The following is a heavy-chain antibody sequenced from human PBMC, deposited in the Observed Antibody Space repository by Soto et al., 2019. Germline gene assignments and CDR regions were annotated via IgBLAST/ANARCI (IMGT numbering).Heavy chain of an antibody. CDR2: IYHSGST. CDR1: GGSISSSNW. V-gene: IGHV4-4*02. J-gene: IGHJ5*02. D-gene: IGHD3-22*01. CDR3: ARGGLMSDSSCYYLRSGNWFDP. Sequence: QVQLQETGPGLVKPSGTLSLTCAVSGGSISSSNWWSWVRQPPGKGLEWIGAIYHSGSTNYNPSLKSRVTISVDKSKNQFSLKLSSVTVADTAVYYCARGGLMSDSSCYYLRSGNWFDPWGQGTLVTVSS.